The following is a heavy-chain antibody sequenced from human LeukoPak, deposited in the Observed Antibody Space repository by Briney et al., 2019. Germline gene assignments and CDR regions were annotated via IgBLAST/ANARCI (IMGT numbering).Heavy chain of an antibody. D-gene: IGHD3-22*01. CDR3: AKEGDYYDSSGYYLDY. CDR2: ISYDGSNK. J-gene: IGHJ4*02. V-gene: IGHV3-30*18. CDR1: GFTFSSYG. Sequence: GRSLRLSCGASGFTFSSYGMHWVRQAPGKGLEWVAVISYDGSNKYYADSVKGRSTISRDNSKNTLYLQMNSLRAEDTAVYYCAKEGDYYDSSGYYLDYWGQGTLVTVSS.